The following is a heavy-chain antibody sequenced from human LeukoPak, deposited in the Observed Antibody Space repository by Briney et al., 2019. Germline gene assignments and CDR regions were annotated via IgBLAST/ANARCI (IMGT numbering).Heavy chain of an antibody. CDR3: ARDEKIVGASGQDY. CDR1: GFTFGSYW. V-gene: IGHV3-74*01. Sequence: GGSLRLSCAASGFTFGSYWMHWVRQAPGKGLVWVSRINTDGGDTIYADSVKGRFTISRDNAKNTLFLQMNSLRAEDTAVSYCARDEKIVGASGQDYWGQGTLVTASS. D-gene: IGHD1-26*01. CDR2: INTDGGDT. J-gene: IGHJ4*02.